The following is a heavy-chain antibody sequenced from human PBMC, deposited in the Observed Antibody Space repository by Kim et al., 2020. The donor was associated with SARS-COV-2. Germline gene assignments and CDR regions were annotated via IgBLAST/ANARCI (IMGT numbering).Heavy chain of an antibody. V-gene: IGHV3-21*01. J-gene: IGHJ4*02. CDR3: ARERPSIAAAGSLDY. Sequence: DSVKGRFTISRDNAKNSLYLQMNSLRAEDTAVYYCARERPSIAAAGSLDYWGQGTLVTVSS. D-gene: IGHD6-13*01.